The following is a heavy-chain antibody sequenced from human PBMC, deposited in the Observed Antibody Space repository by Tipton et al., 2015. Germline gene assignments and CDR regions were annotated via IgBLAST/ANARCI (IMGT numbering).Heavy chain of an antibody. D-gene: IGHD4-17*01. Sequence: TLSLTCTVSGGSLSSSRYYWDWIRQPPGKGLEWIGSIYYGGNTFYNPSLKSRLTISVDTSKNQFFLNLASVTSADTAVYYCARRYDFGDLETFDLWGQGTMIIVSS. V-gene: IGHV4-39*01. CDR3: ARRYDFGDLETFDL. CDR2: IYYGGNT. CDR1: GGSLSSSRYY. J-gene: IGHJ3*01.